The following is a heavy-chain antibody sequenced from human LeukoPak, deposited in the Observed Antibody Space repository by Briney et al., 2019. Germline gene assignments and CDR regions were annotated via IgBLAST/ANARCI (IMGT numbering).Heavy chain of an antibody. CDR1: GGSFSDFH. D-gene: IGHD4-17*01. CDR2: INHSGNT. Sequence: SETLSLTCTVYGGSFSDFHWSWIRLPPGKGLEWIGEINHSGNTNYNPSLKSRVTISIDTSKNQFSLKLSSVTAADTAVYYCARGKVTRDWYFDLWGRGTLVTVSS. CDR3: ARGKVTRDWYFDL. V-gene: IGHV4-34*01. J-gene: IGHJ2*01.